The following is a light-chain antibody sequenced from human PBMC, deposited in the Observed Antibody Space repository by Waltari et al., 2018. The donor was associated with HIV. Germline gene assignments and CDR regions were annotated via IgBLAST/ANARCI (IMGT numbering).Light chain of an antibody. CDR2: EVS. J-gene: IGLJ3*02. CDR1: SSDVGGYKY. Sequence: QSALTQPASVSGSPGQSITISCTGTSSDVGGYKYVSWYLQQPGKAPKLLISEVSNRPSGFSYRFSGSKSGNTAALTISGLQVEDEADYYCSSYTTSSTWVFGGGTKLTVL. CDR3: SSYTTSSTWV. V-gene: IGLV2-14*01.